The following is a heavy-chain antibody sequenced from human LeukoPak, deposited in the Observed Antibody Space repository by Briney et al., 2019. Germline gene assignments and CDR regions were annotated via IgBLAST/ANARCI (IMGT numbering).Heavy chain of an antibody. CDR2: ISTSGSTI. Sequence: GGSLRLSCAASGFPFSSYEMNWVRQAPGKGLEWVSYISTSGSTIYYADSVKGRFTISRDNAKKSLYLQMNSLRAEDTAVYYCASGGRTSFLWGQGTLGTVSS. CDR1: GFPFSSYE. CDR3: ASGGRTSFL. J-gene: IGHJ4*02. D-gene: IGHD2-2*01. V-gene: IGHV3-48*03.